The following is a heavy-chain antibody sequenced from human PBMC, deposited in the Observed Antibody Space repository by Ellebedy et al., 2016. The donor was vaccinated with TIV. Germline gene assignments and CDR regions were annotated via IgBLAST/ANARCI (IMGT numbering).Heavy chain of an antibody. CDR1: GFTFSSYA. V-gene: IGHV3-23*01. J-gene: IGHJ4*02. D-gene: IGHD6-13*01. Sequence: PGGSLRLSCAASGFTFSSYAMSWVRQAPGKGLEWVSAISGSGGSTYYADSVKGRFTISRDNSKNTLYLQMNSLRAEDTAVYYCARLGVIAAAGASDSWGQGTLVIVSS. CDR2: ISGSGGST. CDR3: ARLGVIAAAGASDS.